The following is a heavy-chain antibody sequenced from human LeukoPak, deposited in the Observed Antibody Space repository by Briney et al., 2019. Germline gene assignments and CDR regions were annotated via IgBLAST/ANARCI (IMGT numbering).Heavy chain of an antibody. Sequence: GASVKVSCKASGYTFTSYYMHWVRQAPGQGLEWMGIINPSGGSTSYAQKFQGRVTITTDESTSTAYMELSSLRSEDTAVYYCARGPLIPGIAAAGYDYWGQGTLVTVS. J-gene: IGHJ4*02. D-gene: IGHD6-13*01. CDR1: GYTFTSYY. CDR3: ARGPLIPGIAAAGYDY. V-gene: IGHV1-46*01. CDR2: INPSGGST.